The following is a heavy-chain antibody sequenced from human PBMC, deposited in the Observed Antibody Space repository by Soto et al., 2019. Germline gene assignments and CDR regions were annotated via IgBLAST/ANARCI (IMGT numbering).Heavy chain of an antibody. CDR3: ARSGCGSGSCYGGFYYYMDV. Sequence: GGSLRLSCATSGFTFDDYGMGWVRQAPGKGLEWVSGINWNGGSTGYVDPVKGRFTISRDNAKNSLYLQMNSLSAEDAALYHCARSGCGSGSCYGGFYYYMDVWGKGTTVTVSS. CDR2: INWNGGST. D-gene: IGHD2-15*01. V-gene: IGHV3-20*01. CDR1: GFTFDDYG. J-gene: IGHJ6*03.